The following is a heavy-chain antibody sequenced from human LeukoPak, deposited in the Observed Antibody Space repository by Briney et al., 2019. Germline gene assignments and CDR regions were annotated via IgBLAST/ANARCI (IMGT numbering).Heavy chain of an antibody. J-gene: IGHJ4*02. CDR3: ARRKGYDSSGADY. V-gene: IGHV5-51*01. Sequence: GESLKISCKGSGYRFTTYWIGWVRQMPGKGLEWMGIIYPGDSDTRYSPSFQGQVTISADKSISTAYLQWSSLRASDTATYYCARRKGYDSSGADYWGQGTLLTVSS. CDR1: GYRFTTYW. CDR2: IYPGDSDT. D-gene: IGHD3-22*01.